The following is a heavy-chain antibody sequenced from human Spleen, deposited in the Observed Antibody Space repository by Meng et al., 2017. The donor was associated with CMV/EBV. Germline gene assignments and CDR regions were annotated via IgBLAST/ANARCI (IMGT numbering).Heavy chain of an antibody. V-gene: IGHV4-59*01. CDR2: ISYSGSA. CDR1: GGSISSDY. J-gene: IGHJ6*02. D-gene: IGHD3-10*01. CDR3: ARDRGVYGSGRAYYYGLDV. Sequence: SETLSLTCIVSGGSISSDYWSWIRQPPGKGLEWIGYISYSGSADYNPSLKSRVIMSVDTSKNQFSLNLSSVTAADTAVYYCARDRGVYGSGRAYYYGLDVWGQGTTVTVSS.